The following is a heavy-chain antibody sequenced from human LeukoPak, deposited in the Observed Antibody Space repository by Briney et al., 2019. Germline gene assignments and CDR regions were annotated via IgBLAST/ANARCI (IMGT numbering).Heavy chain of an antibody. D-gene: IGHD2-15*01. V-gene: IGHV3-7*01. J-gene: IGHJ4*02. CDR1: GFSFNEYW. Sequence: GGSLRLSCAASGFSFNEYWMSWDRQAPGKGPEWVANIKEDGSDKYYIDSVKGRFTISRDDGTNSVFLEMNSLRPEDTGLYYCARDSRPRGGSCFDNWGQGTLVTVSS. CDR3: ARDSRPRGGSCFDN. CDR2: IKEDGSDK.